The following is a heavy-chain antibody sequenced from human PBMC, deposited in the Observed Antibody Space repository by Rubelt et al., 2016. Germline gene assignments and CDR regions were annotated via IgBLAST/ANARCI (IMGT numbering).Heavy chain of an antibody. CDR1: SSYG. Sequence: SSYGMHWVRQAPGKGLEWVAVIWYDGSNKYYADSVKGRFTISRDNSKNTLYLQMNSLRAEDTAVYYCARPPLALGGTAYFQHWGQGTLVTVSS. V-gene: IGHV3-33*01. D-gene: IGHD1-1*01. CDR3: ARPPLALGGTAYFQH. J-gene: IGHJ1*01. CDR2: IWYDGSNK.